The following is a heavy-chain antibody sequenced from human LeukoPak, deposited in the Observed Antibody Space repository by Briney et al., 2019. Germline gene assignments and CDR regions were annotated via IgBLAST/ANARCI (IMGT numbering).Heavy chain of an antibody. CDR1: GYSFTSYW. V-gene: IGHV5-10-1*01. Sequence: GESLKISCKGSGYSFTSYWITWVRQMPGKGLEWMGRIDPSDSYTNYSPSFQGRVTISADKSINTAYLQWSSLEASDTAMYYCASSFGRSLDYFYGMDVWGQVTTVTVSS. D-gene: IGHD3-16*01. CDR3: ASSFGRSLDYFYGMDV. J-gene: IGHJ6*02. CDR2: IDPSDSYT.